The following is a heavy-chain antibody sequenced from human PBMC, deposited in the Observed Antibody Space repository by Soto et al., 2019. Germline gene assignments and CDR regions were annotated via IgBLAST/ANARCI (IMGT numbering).Heavy chain of an antibody. CDR1: GYTFTSYD. J-gene: IGHJ4*02. CDR2: MNPNSGNT. V-gene: IGHV1-8*01. CDR3: TRCDYGSPPTH. D-gene: IGHD4-17*01. Sequence: QVQLVQSGAEVKKHGASVKVYCKASGYTFTSYDITWVRQATGQGLEWMGWMNPNSGNTGYAQKFQGRVTMTRNTSISTAYMELSSLGSEDTAVYYCTRCDYGSPPTHWGQGALVTVSS.